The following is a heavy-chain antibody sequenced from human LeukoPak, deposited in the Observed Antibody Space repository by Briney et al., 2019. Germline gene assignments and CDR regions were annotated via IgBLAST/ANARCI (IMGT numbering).Heavy chain of an antibody. CDR3: ARPRSGWALDY. CDR1: GYTFTTNW. D-gene: IGHD6-19*01. Sequence: GESLKISCKGSGYTFTTNWIGWVRQMPGKGLEWMGTIYPGDSDTRYSPSFQGQVTISADKSISTAYLQWSSLKASDTAMYYCARPRSGWALDYWGQGTLVTVSS. CDR2: IYPGDSDT. V-gene: IGHV5-51*01. J-gene: IGHJ4*02.